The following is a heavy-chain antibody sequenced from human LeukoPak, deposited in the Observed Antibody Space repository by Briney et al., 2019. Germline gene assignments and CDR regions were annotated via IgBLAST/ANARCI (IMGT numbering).Heavy chain of an antibody. Sequence: HAGGSLRLSCTTSGFNFGDHAMTWVRQAPGKGLEWVGFIRSKAYRGITEYAASVKGRFTISRDDSKSVVYLQMNSLKSEDTAVYYCSRGPIQLWVHNGVDVWGQGTTVTVSS. CDR3: SRGPIQLWVHNGVDV. CDR2: IRSKAYRGIT. J-gene: IGHJ6*02. D-gene: IGHD5-18*01. V-gene: IGHV3-49*04. CDR1: GFNFGDHA.